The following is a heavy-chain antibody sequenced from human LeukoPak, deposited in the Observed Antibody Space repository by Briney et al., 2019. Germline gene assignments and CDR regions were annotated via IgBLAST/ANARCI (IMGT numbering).Heavy chain of an antibody. CDR3: ARVPYGSGSHYFDY. CDR2: IYHSGST. Sequence: SETLFLTCTVSGGSISSGDYYWSWIRQPPGKGLEWIGYIYHSGSTYYNPSLKSRVTISVDTSKNQFSLKLSSVTAADTAVYYCARVPYGSGSHYFDYWGQGTLVTVSS. CDR1: GGSISSGDYY. J-gene: IGHJ4*02. V-gene: IGHV4-30-4*01. D-gene: IGHD3-10*01.